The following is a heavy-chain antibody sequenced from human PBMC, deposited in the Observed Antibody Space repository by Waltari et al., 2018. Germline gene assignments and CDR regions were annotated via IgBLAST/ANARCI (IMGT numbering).Heavy chain of an antibody. CDR3: VRGPDRAKQGY. V-gene: IGHV4-34*01. CDR1: GGSSSDDY. D-gene: IGHD3-22*01. J-gene: IGHJ4*02. Sequence: QVLPQQWAAGLLKPSATLSLTCVVYGGSSSDDYWTWLRQPPGKGLEWIGEIHPGGGTDYNPSLRSRVTISVETPKNQFSLRLTSVTAADTAVYYCVRGPDRAKQGYWGQGTLVSVSS. CDR2: IHPGGGT.